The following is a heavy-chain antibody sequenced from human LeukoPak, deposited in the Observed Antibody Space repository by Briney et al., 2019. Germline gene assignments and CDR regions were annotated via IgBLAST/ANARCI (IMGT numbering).Heavy chain of an antibody. CDR3: AKVSRRDDPPPNWFDH. Sequence: GGSLRLSCAASGFTFSSYAMSWVRQAPGKGLEWVSAISGSGGSTYYADSVKGRFTISRDNSKNTLYLQMNSLRAEDTAVYYCAKVSRRDDPPPNWFDHWGQGTLVTVSS. CDR2: ISGSGGST. D-gene: IGHD5-24*01. J-gene: IGHJ5*02. V-gene: IGHV3-23*01. CDR1: GFTFSSYA.